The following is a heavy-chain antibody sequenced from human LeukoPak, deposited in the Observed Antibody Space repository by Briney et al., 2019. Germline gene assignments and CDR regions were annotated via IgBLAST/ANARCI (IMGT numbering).Heavy chain of an antibody. CDR1: GFTVSSNY. D-gene: IGHD3-10*01. Sequence: GGSLRLSCAASGFTVSSNYMSWVRQAPGKGLEWVSVIYSGSSTYYADSVKGRFTISRDNSKNTLYLQMNSLRAEDTAVYYCARDHYGSGSYNDYWGQGTLVTVSS. CDR2: IYSGSST. J-gene: IGHJ4*02. CDR3: ARDHYGSGSYNDY. V-gene: IGHV3-53*01.